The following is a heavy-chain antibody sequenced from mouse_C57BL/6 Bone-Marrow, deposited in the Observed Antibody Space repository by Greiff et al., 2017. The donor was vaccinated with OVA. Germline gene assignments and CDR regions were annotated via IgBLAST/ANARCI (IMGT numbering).Heavy chain of an antibody. J-gene: IGHJ4*01. D-gene: IGHD2-3*01. CDR3: ARYGYYPYAMDY. Sequence: EVKLQESGPELVKPGASVKIPCKASGYTFTDYNMDWVKQSPGKSLEWIGDINPNNGGTIYNQKFKGKATLTVDKSSSTAYMELRSLTSEDTAVYYCARYGYYPYAMDYWGQGTSVTVSS. CDR1: GYTFTDYN. V-gene: IGHV1-18*01. CDR2: INPNNGGT.